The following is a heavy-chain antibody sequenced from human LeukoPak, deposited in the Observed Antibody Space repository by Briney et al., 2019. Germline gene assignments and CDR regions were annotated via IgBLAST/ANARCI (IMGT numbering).Heavy chain of an antibody. CDR2: IWYDGSNK. CDR3: AKVSSSSTHYYYYMDV. J-gene: IGHJ6*03. CDR1: GFTFSSYG. Sequence: PGGSLRLSCAASGFTFSSYGMHWVRQAPGKGLEWVEVIWYDGSNKYYADSVKGRFTISRDNSKNTLYLQMNSLRAEDTAVYYCAKVSSSSTHYYYYMDVWGKGTTVTVSS. V-gene: IGHV3-33*06. D-gene: IGHD6-6*01.